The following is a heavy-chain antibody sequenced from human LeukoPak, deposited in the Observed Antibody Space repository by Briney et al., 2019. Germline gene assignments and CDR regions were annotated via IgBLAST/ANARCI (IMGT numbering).Heavy chain of an antibody. CDR3: ASFYSLYDN. Sequence: SETLSLTCSVSGGSISSRYYWGWIRPSPGKGLEWIGGLYYTGSTYYNPSLKSRITISVDTSKNQFSLKLTSVTAADTAVYYCASFYSLYDNWGQGTLVIVSS. CDR1: GGSISSRYY. J-gene: IGHJ4*02. V-gene: IGHV4-39*01. D-gene: IGHD6-13*01. CDR2: LYYTGST.